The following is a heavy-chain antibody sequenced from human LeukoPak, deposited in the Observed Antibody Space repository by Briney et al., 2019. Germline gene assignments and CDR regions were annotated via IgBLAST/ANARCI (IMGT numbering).Heavy chain of an antibody. D-gene: IGHD6-19*01. CDR3: ARDLTYSSGWYLVAYYYGMDV. Sequence: GASVKVSCKASGYTFTGYYMHWVRQAPGQGLEWMGWIDLNSGGTNYAQKFQGRVTMTRDTSISTAYMELSRLRSDDTAVYYCARDLTYSSGWYLVAYYYGMDVWGQGTTVTVSS. V-gene: IGHV1-2*02. CDR2: IDLNSGGT. CDR1: GYTFTGYY. J-gene: IGHJ6*02.